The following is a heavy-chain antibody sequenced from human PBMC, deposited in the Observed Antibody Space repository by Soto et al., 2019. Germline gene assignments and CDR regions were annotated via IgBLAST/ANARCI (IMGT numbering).Heavy chain of an antibody. CDR3: ARVRYSSRVLSLFDP. V-gene: IGHV1-3*01. CDR1: GYTFTIYA. Sequence: ASVKVSCKASGYTFTIYAMHWVRQAPGQRLEWMGWINAGNGNTKYSQKFQGRVTITRDTSASTAYMELSSLRSEDTAVYYCARVRYSSRVLSLFDPWGQGTLVTVSS. J-gene: IGHJ5*02. D-gene: IGHD6-13*01. CDR2: INAGNGNT.